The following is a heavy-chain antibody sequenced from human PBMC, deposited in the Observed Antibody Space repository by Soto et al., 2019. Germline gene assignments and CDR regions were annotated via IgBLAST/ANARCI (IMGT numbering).Heavy chain of an antibody. J-gene: IGHJ4*02. CDR1: GGSISSSSYY. CDR2: IYYSGST. Sequence: PSETLSLTCTVSGGSISSSSYYWGWIRQPPGKGLEWIGSIYYSGSTYYNPSLKSRVTISVDTSKNQFSLKLSSVTAADTAVYYCARGGGYYDSSGYYVAYWGQGSLVTVSS. D-gene: IGHD3-22*01. V-gene: IGHV4-39*07. CDR3: ARGGGYYDSSGYYVAY.